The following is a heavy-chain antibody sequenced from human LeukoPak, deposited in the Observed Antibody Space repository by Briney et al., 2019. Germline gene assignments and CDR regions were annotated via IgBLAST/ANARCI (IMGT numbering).Heavy chain of an antibody. CDR2: INHSGST. CDR1: GGSFSGYY. CDR3: ARGSAVAGTLGDY. Sequence: SETLSLTCAVYGGSFSGYYWSWIRQPPGKGLEWIGEINHSGSTNYNPSLKSRVTISVDTSKNQFSLKPSSVTAADTAVYYCARGSAVAGTLGDYWGQGTLVTVSS. V-gene: IGHV4-34*01. D-gene: IGHD6-19*01. J-gene: IGHJ4*02.